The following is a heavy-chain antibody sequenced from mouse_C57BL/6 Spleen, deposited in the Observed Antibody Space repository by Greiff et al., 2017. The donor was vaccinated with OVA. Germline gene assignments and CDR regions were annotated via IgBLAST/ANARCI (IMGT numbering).Heavy chain of an antibody. CDR1: GYTFTSYW. CDR2: IDPSDSYT. J-gene: IGHJ1*03. D-gene: IGHD1-1*01. V-gene: IGHV1-50*01. CDR3: ASSRHYYGSSYWYFDV. Sequence: QVQLKQPGAELVKPGASVKLSCKASGYTFTSYWMQWVKQRPGQGLEWIGEIDPSDSYTNYNQKFKGKATLTVDTSSSTAYMQLSSLTSEDSAVYYCASSRHYYGSSYWYFDVWGTGTTVTVSS.